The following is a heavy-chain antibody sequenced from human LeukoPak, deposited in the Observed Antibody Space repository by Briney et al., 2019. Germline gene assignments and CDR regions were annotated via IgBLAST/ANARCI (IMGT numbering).Heavy chain of an antibody. D-gene: IGHD1-1*01. CDR2: ISAYNGNT. V-gene: IGHV1-18*01. Sequence: ASVKVSCKASGYTFTSYGISWVRQAPGQGLEWMGWISAYNGNTNYAQKLQGRVTMTTDTSTSTAYMELSSLRSEDTAVYYCARELEALDAFDIWGQGTMVTVSS. J-gene: IGHJ3*02. CDR3: ARELEALDAFDI. CDR1: GYTFTSYG.